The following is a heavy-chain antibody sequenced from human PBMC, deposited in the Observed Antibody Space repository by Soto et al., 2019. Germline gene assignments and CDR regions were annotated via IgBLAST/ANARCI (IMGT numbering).Heavy chain of an antibody. D-gene: IGHD5-18*01. V-gene: IGHV4-34*01. Sequence: SETLSLPCAVYGGSFSDSYWSWIRQPPGKGLEWIGEINHSGSTNYNPSLKSRVTISVDTSKNQFSLKLSSVTAADTAVYYCARGAGGYSYGRFDYWGQGTLVTVSS. CDR3: ARGAGGYSYGRFDY. J-gene: IGHJ4*02. CDR1: GGSFSDSY. CDR2: INHSGST.